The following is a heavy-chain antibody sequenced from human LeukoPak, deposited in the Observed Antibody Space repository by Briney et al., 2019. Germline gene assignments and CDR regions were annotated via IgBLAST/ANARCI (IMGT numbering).Heavy chain of an antibody. CDR3: AKGGAYQDLDY. Sequence: GRSLRLSCAASGFTFSNYAMNWVRRAPGKGLEWVAFIRYDGSGKNYADSVRGRFIVSRDNSKNTLYLQMNSLTTEDTAIYYCAKGGAYQDLDYWGQGTLVTVSS. D-gene: IGHD3-3*01. CDR2: IRYDGSGK. V-gene: IGHV3-30*02. CDR1: GFTFSNYA. J-gene: IGHJ4*02.